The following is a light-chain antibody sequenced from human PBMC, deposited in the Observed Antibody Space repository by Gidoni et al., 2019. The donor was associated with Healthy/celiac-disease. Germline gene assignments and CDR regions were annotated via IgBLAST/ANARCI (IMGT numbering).Light chain of an antibody. J-gene: IGKJ4*01. CDR3: QQRKXT. V-gene: IGKV3-11*01. CDR2: DAS. CDR1: QSVRSY. Sequence: EIVLTQSPATLYLSPGERATLSCRASQSVRSYLAWYQQKPGQAPRLLIYDASNRATGIPARFSGSGSGTDFTLTISSLEPEDFAVYYCQQRKXTFGGGTKVEIK.